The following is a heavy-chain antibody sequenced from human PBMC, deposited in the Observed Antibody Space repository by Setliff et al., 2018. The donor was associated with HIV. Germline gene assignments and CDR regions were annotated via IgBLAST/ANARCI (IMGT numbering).Heavy chain of an antibody. CDR2: IYYDGRT. V-gene: IGHV4-39*07. CDR1: GGSIRTGAYY. CDR3: ARRGAVSADFDS. J-gene: IGHJ5*01. D-gene: IGHD3-16*01. Sequence: PSETLSLTCTVSGGSIRTGAYYWGWIRQPPGKGLEWIGSIYYDGRTFYKPSLKSHLTISVDTSKNQFSLSLNSVTAADTAVYFCARRGAVSADFDSWGQGTLVTVSS.